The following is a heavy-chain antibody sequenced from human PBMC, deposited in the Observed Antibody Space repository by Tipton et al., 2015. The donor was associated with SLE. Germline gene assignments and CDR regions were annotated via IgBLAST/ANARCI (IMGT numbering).Heavy chain of an antibody. CDR3: ARPAGTVGY. J-gene: IGHJ4*02. D-gene: IGHD6-13*01. CDR1: GGSISSHY. CDR2: IYYSGST. V-gene: IGHV4-59*08. Sequence: TLSLTCTVSGGSISSHYWSWIRQPPGKGLELIGYIYYSGSTNYHPPPQSRVTISVDTSKNQFSLKLSSVAAADPAVYCCARPAGTVGYWGQGTLVTVTA.